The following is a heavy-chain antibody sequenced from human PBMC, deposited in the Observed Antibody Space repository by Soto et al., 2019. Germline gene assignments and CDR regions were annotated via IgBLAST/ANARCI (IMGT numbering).Heavy chain of an antibody. Sequence: QVQLVQSGAEVKKPGASVKVSCKASGYTFTSYAMHWVRQAPGQRLEWIGWINAGNGNTKYSQKVQGRVTITRDTSASTAYMELSSLRAEDTAVYYCASEYCGGDCYSAARYGMDVWGQGTTVTVSS. CDR1: GYTFTSYA. CDR3: ASEYCGGDCYSAARYGMDV. J-gene: IGHJ6*02. CDR2: INAGNGNT. D-gene: IGHD2-21*01. V-gene: IGHV1-3*01.